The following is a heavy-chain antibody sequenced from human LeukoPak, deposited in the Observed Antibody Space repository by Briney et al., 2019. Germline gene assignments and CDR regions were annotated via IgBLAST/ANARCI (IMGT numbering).Heavy chain of an antibody. D-gene: IGHD3-22*01. CDR2: INPNSGGT. CDR1: GYTLTDYY. Sequence: ASVKVYCKASGYTLTDYYMHWVRQAPGQGLEWMGRINPNSGGTNYARKFQGRVTMTRDTSISTVYMELSRLRSDDTAVYYCARVGYYESSGYYEYWGQGTLVTVSS. V-gene: IGHV1-2*06. J-gene: IGHJ4*02. CDR3: ARVGYYESSGYYEY.